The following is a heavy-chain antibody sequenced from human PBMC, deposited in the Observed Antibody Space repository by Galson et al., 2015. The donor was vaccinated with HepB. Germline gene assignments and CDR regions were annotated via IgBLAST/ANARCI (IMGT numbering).Heavy chain of an antibody. J-gene: IGHJ1*01. Sequence: SVKVSCKASGGTFSSYAISWVRQAPGQGLEWMGGIIPIFGTANYAQKFQGRVTITADESTSTAYMELSSLRSEDTAVYYCARGYPGQLLYSYFQHWGQGTLVTVSS. V-gene: IGHV1-69*13. CDR1: GGTFSSYA. CDR2: IIPIFGTA. D-gene: IGHD2-2*02. CDR3: ARGYPGQLLYSYFQH.